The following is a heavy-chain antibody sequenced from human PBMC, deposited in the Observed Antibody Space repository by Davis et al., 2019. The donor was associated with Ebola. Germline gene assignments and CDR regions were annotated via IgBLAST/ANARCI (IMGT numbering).Heavy chain of an antibody. D-gene: IGHD2-15*01. CDR1: GGSISSGSYN. CDR3: ARGIGRYCSGDNCLGWFDP. V-gene: IGHV4-61*01. Sequence: SETLSLTCTVSGGSISSGSYNWGWIWIRQPPGKGLEWIGYTYNSGNTNYNSSLKSRVTISVDTSKNRFSLKLTSVTAADTAVYYCARGIGRYCSGDNCLGWFDPWGQGTLVTVAS. CDR2: TYNSGNT. J-gene: IGHJ5*02.